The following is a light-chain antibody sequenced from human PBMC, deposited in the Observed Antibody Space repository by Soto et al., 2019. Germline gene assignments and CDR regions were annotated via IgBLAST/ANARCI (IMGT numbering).Light chain of an antibody. CDR3: QQYGSSGT. V-gene: IGKV3-20*01. CDR2: GAS. J-gene: IGKJ1*01. CDR1: QSVSNNY. Sequence: DIVLMQAPGTLSLSPGEGATLSCRASQSVSNNYLAWYQQKPGQAPRLLIYGASNRATGIPDRFSGSGSGTDFTLTISRLEPEDFAVYDCQQYGSSGTFGQGTKVDIK.